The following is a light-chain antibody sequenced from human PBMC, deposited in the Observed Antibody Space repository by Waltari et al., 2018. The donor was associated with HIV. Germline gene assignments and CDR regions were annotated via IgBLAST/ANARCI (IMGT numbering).Light chain of an antibody. V-gene: IGKV4-1*01. CDR2: WAS. J-gene: IGKJ1*01. CDR3: QQYYITPRT. Sequence: DIVMTQSPDSLAVSVGERATINCKPSLSVLNTPNNTYYLAWYHQKPGQPPQLLISWASTRNSGVPDRFSGRGSETDFTLTIRSLQAEDVAVYYCQQYYITPRTFGQGTKVEIK. CDR1: LSVLNTPNNTYY.